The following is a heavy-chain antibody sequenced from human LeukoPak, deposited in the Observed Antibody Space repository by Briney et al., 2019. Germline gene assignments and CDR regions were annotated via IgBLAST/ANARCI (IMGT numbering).Heavy chain of an antibody. CDR2: INWNGGST. V-gene: IGHV3-20*04. CDR1: GFTFSSYA. CDR3: ARGTYGSGIDY. J-gene: IGHJ4*02. D-gene: IGHD3-10*01. Sequence: GGSLRLSCAGSGFTFSSYAMSWVRQAPGKGLEWVSGINWNGGSTGYADSVKGRFTISRDNAKNSLYLQMNSLRAEDTALYYCARGTYGSGIDYWGQGTLVTVSS.